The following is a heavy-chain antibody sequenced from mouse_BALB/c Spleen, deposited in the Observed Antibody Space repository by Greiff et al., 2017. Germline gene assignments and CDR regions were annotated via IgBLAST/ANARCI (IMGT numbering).Heavy chain of an antibody. CDR2: INPGSGGT. J-gene: IGHJ3*01. CDR3: ARDHSFAY. V-gene: IGHV1-54*03. Sequence: QVQLKESGAELVRPGTSVKVSCKASGYAFTNYLIEWVKQRPGQGLEWIGVINPGSGGTNYNEKFKGKATLTADKSSSTAYMQLSSLTSDDSAVYFCARDHSFAYWGQGTLVTVAA. CDR1: GYAFTNYL.